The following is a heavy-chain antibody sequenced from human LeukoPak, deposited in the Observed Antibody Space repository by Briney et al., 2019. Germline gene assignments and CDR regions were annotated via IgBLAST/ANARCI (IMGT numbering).Heavy chain of an antibody. J-gene: IGHJ5*02. CDR1: GYTFIDYY. V-gene: IGHV1-2*02. CDR2: INLNSGGT. CDR3: ARQNEKYTSGWYTA. D-gene: IGHD6-19*01. Sequence: ASVKVSCKASGYTFIDYYMHWVRQAPGHGLEWLGWINLNSGGTHYVQKFQGRVSMTRDTSISTAYMELSSLRSDDTAVYYCARQNEKYTSGWYTAWGQGTLVTVSS.